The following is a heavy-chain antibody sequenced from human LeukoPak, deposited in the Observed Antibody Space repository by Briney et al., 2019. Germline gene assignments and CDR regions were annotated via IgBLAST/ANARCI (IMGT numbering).Heavy chain of an antibody. CDR2: IYHSGSP. CDR1: GGSISSNNW. V-gene: IGHV4-4*02. J-gene: IGHJ4*02. D-gene: IGHD1-1*01. Sequence: TSSETLSLTCAVSGGSISSNNWWGWDRQPPGKGLEWIGEIYHSGSPNYNPSLKSRVTISVDKSRNHFSLNLSSVTAADTAVYYCARVNINNWHSCDYWGQGTLVTVSS. CDR3: ARVNINNWHSCDY.